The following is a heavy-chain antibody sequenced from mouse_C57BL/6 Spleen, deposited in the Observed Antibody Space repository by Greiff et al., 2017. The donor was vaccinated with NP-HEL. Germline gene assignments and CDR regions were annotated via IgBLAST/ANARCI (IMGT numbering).Heavy chain of an antibody. CDR3: ARSGIYYAMDY. J-gene: IGHJ4*01. Sequence: EVKLVESGGGLVQPGGSLSLSCAASGFTFTDYYMSWVRQPPGKALEWLGFIRNKANGYTTEYSASVKGRFTISRDNSQRILYLQMNALRAEDSATYYCARSGIYYAMDYWGQGTSVTVSS. V-gene: IGHV7-3*01. CDR1: GFTFTDYY. CDR2: IRNKANGYTT.